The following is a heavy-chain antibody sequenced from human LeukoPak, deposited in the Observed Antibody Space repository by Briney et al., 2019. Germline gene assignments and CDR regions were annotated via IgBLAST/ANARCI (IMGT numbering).Heavy chain of an antibody. D-gene: IGHD6-19*01. CDR1: GFSFSDYA. CDR2: IRSKSSSYAT. V-gene: IGHV3-73*01. CDR3: SRRQGWSHGVD. J-gene: IGHJ4*02. Sequence: GGSLILSCAASGFSFSDYAIPSVRQTSGKGLEWVGRIRSKSSSYATAYGESVKGRLTISRDESRSTAYLQMNSLKTEDTAVYYCSRRQGWSHGVDWGQGTLVTVSS.